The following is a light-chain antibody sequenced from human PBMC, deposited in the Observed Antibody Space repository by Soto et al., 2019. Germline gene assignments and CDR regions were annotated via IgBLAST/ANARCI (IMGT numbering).Light chain of an antibody. CDR2: EAT. J-gene: IGLJ1*01. V-gene: IGLV2-14*01. Sequence: QSARTQPASVSLSPGQSITMSCTGSSVDISSYHFVSWYQQHPGKAPKLMIYEATNRPSGVSHRFSGSKSGNTASLTISGLQAEDEADYYCTSYISNSTPYVFGTGTKVTVL. CDR3: TSYISNSTPYV. CDR1: SVDISSYHF.